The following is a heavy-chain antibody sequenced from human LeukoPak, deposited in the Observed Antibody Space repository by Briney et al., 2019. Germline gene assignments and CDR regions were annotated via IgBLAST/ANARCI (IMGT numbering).Heavy chain of an antibody. CDR2: INPNSGGT. V-gene: IGHV1-2*06. Sequence: ASVKVSCKASGYTFTGYYMHWVRQAPGQGLELMGRINPNSGGTNYAQKFQGRVTMTRDTSISTAYMELSRLRSDDTAVYYCAREINLASSDPDYWGQGTLITVSS. CDR3: AREINLASSDPDY. CDR1: GYTFTGYY. J-gene: IGHJ4*02. D-gene: IGHD6-13*01.